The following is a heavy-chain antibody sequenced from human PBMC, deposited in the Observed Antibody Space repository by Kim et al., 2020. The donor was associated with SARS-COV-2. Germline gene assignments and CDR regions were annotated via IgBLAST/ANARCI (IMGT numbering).Heavy chain of an antibody. J-gene: IGHJ4*02. D-gene: IGHD6-13*01. CDR3: ARGLAARN. CDR2: SRST. V-gene: IGHV4-59*09. Sequence: SRSTNYNPSLKSRVTISVDTSKNQFSLKLSSVTAADTAVYYCARGLAARNWGQGTLVTVSS.